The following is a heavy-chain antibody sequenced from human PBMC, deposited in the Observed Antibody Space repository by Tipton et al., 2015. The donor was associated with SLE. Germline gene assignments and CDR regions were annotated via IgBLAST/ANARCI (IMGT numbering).Heavy chain of an antibody. CDR3: ARVSEWLRLEDY. V-gene: IGHV3-11*06. J-gene: IGHJ4*02. Sequence: SLRLSCAASGFTFSDYYMSWIRQAPGKGLEWVSYISSSSSYTNYADSVKGRFTISRDNAKNSLYLQMNSLRAEDTAVYYCARVSEWLRLEDYWGQGTLVTVSS. D-gene: IGHD5-12*01. CDR2: ISSSSSYT. CDR1: GFTFSDYY.